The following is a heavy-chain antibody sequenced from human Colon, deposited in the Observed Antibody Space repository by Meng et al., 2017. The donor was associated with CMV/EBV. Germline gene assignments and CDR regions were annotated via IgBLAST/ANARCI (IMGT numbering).Heavy chain of an antibody. D-gene: IGHD3-3*01. CDR2: IYYIGDT. V-gene: IGHV4-59*02. Sequence: SETLSLTCSVSGGSVSNYFWSWIRQSPGRGLEWIGYIYYIGDTTYNPSLKSRVTISIDTSKNQFSLKLTSVTAADTAVYYCARQGGVKKTPFDYWGQGTRSPSPQ. J-gene: IGHJ4*02. CDR3: ARQGGVKKTPFDY. CDR1: GGSVSNYF.